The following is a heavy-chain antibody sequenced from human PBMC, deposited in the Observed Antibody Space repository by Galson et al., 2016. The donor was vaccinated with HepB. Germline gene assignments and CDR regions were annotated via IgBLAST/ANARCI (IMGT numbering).Heavy chain of an antibody. CDR2: IDWDDDK. CDR3: AHTAWFGTYYFDY. Sequence: PALVKPTQTLTLTCTFSGFSLTTSGVSVSWIRQPPGKALEWLALIDWDDDKYYNTSLRTRLTISKDTSKNQVVLTMTNVDPVDTATYFCAHTAWFGTYYFDYWGQGTLVTVSS. CDR1: GFSLTTSGVS. J-gene: IGHJ4*02. D-gene: IGHD3-10*01. V-gene: IGHV2-70*01.